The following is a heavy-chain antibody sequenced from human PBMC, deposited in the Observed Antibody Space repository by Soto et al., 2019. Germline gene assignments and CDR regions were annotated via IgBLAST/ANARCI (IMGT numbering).Heavy chain of an antibody. CDR1: GDSVSSNSAA. V-gene: IGHV6-1*01. D-gene: IGHD6-19*01. CDR2: TYYRSKWYN. CDR3: ERDVAMGFMAVAGRSGFFDI. J-gene: IGHJ3*02. Sequence: PSQTLSLTCAISGDSVSSNSAAWNWIRQSPSRGLEWLGRTYYRSKWYNDYAVSVKSRITINPDTSKNQFSLQLNSVTPEDTAVYYCERDVAMGFMAVAGRSGFFDIWGQGKMVTVS.